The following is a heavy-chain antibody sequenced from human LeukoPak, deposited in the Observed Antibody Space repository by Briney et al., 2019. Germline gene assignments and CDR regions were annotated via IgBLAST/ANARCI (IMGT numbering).Heavy chain of an antibody. Sequence: GGSLRLSCAASGFTFSSYSMNWVRQAPGKGLEWVSSISSSSYIYYADSVKGRFTISRDNAKNSLYLQMNSLRAEDTAVYYCATERGVVGATVASIDYRGQGTLVTVSS. CDR3: ATERGVVGATVASIDY. CDR1: GFTFSSYS. CDR2: ISSSSYI. D-gene: IGHD1-26*01. V-gene: IGHV3-21*01. J-gene: IGHJ4*02.